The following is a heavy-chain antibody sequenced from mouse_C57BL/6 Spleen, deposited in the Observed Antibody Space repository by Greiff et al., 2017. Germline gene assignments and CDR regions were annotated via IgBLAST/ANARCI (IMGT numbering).Heavy chain of an antibody. V-gene: IGHV5-17*01. CDR3: ARPATGVDEDY. Sequence: EVQVVESGGGLVKPGGSLKLSCAASGFTFSDYGMHWVRQAPEKGLEWVAYISSGSSTIYYADTVKGRFTISRDNAKNTLFLQMTSLRSEDTAMYYCARPATGVDEDYWGQGTSVTVSS. J-gene: IGHJ4*01. D-gene: IGHD1-1*01. CDR2: ISSGSSTI. CDR1: GFTFSDYG.